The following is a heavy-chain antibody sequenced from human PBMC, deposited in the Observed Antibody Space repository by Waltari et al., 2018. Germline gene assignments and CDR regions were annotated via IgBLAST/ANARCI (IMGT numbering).Heavy chain of an antibody. CDR1: GDSVFRSGAA. CDR3: VRGTRSAFDI. V-gene: IGHV6-1*01. Sequence: QAQLQQSGPGLVKPSQTLSLTCAISGDSVFRSGAARNWIRQSPSRGLEWLGRTYYRSQWSNDYAVSLKSRITINPDTSKNQFSLHLNSVTPDDTAVYYCVRGTRSAFDIWGQGTLVTVSS. J-gene: IGHJ3*02. CDR2: TYYRSQWSN.